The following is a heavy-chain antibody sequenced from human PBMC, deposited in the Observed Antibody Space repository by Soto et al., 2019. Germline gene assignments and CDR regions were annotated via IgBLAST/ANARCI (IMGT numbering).Heavy chain of an antibody. J-gene: IGHJ6*02. CDR2: IIPIFGTT. CDR1: GGSFTYT. Sequence: ASVKVSCKASGGSFTYTLSWVRQAPGQGLEWMGGIIPIFGTTNYAQKFQGRVTITADESTKTAYMELSTLRSEDTAVYYCARLHSHGTYGMDVWGQGATVTVSS. V-gene: IGHV1-69*13. CDR3: ARLHSHGTYGMDV. D-gene: IGHD5-18*01.